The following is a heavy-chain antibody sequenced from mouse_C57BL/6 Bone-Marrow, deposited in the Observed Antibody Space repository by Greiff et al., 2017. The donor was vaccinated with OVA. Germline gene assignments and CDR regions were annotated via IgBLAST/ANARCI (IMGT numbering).Heavy chain of an antibody. D-gene: IGHD1-1*01. CDR2: IYPRSGNT. Sequence: VKLQQSGAELARPGASVKLSCKASGYTFTSYGISWVKQRTGQGLEWIGEIYPRSGNTYYNEKFKGKATLTADKSSSTAYMELRSLTSEDSAVYFCARVVLRYYFDYWGQGTTLTVSS. V-gene: IGHV1-81*01. CDR1: GYTFTSYG. CDR3: ARVVLRYYFDY. J-gene: IGHJ2*01.